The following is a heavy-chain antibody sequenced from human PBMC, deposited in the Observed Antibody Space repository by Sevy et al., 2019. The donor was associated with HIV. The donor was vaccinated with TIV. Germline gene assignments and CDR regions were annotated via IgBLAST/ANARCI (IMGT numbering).Heavy chain of an antibody. CDR3: ARSPPVVVVPGAPSWFDP. J-gene: IGHJ5*02. D-gene: IGHD2-2*01. CDR2: INDSGIT. Sequence: SETLSLTCAVHGGSFSGYYWSWIRESPGKGLEWIGEINDSGITNYNPSLKSRVTISVDTSKKEFSLRLSSVTAADTAVYCCARSPPVVVVPGAPSWFDPWGQGTLVTVSS. V-gene: IGHV4-34*01. CDR1: GGSFSGYY.